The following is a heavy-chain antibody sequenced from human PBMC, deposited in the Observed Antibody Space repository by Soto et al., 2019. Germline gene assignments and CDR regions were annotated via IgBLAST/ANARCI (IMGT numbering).Heavy chain of an antibody. D-gene: IGHD3-3*01. Sequence: PSETLSLTCSVSGGSISSYYWSWIRQPAGKGLEWIGRIHTGGSTNYNPSLKSRVTMSVDTSKNHCSLKLISVTAADTAVYYCARDRTIFGVYAMDIWGQGTTVTAP. J-gene: IGHJ6*02. CDR2: IHTGGST. V-gene: IGHV4-4*07. CDR1: GGSISSYY. CDR3: ARDRTIFGVYAMDI.